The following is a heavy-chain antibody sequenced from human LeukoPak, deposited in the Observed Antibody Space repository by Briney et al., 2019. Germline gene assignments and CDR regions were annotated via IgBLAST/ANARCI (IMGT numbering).Heavy chain of an antibody. CDR2: INSDGSNT. Sequence: GGSLRLSCAASGFTFSSYWMHWVRQAPGKGLVWVSRINSDGSNTSYADSVKGRFMISRDNAKNSLYLQMNSLRAEDTAVYYCARDLVTRSLLWFGDHSPLLGYWGQGTLVTVSS. D-gene: IGHD3-10*01. CDR1: GFTFSSYW. CDR3: ARDLVTRSLLWFGDHSPLLGY. V-gene: IGHV3-74*01. J-gene: IGHJ4*02.